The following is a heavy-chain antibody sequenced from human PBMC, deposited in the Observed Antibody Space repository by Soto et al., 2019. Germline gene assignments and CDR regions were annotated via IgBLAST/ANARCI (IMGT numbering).Heavy chain of an antibody. J-gene: IGHJ6*02. V-gene: IGHV3-15*01. D-gene: IGHD2-15*01. CDR2: IKSKTDGGTT. CDR3: TTSAQYGGYYYYYYGMDV. CDR1: GFTFSNAW. Sequence: LRLSCAASGFTFSNAWMSWVRQAPGKGLEWVGRIKSKTDGGTTDYAAPVKGRFTISRDDSKNTLYLQMNSLKTEDTAVYYCTTSAQYGGYYYYYYGMDVWGQGTTVTVSS.